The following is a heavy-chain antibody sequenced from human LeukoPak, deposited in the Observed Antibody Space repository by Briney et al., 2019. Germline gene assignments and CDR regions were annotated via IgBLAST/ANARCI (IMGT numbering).Heavy chain of an antibody. CDR1: GGSISSYY. CDR3: ARAQLRYCSSTSCPWPLYFDY. CDR2: IYYSGST. Sequence: PSETLSLTCTVSGGSISSYYWSWIRQPPGKGLEWIGYIYYSGSTNYNPSLKSRVTISVDTPKNQFSLKLSSVTAADTAVYYCARAQLRYCSSTSCPWPLYFDYWGQGTLVTVSS. J-gene: IGHJ4*02. V-gene: IGHV4-59*01. D-gene: IGHD2-2*01.